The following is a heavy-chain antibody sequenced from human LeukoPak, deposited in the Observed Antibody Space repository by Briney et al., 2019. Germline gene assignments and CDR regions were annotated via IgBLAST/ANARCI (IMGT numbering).Heavy chain of an antibody. D-gene: IGHD3-10*01. Sequence: ASVKVSCKASGYTFTSYGISWVRQAPGQGLEWMGWISTYNGNTNYAQKPQGRVTMTTDTSTSTAYMELRSLRSDDMAVYYCARDLHRVVVRGVPHYYYYMDVWGKGTTVTISS. V-gene: IGHV1-18*03. J-gene: IGHJ6*03. CDR2: ISTYNGNT. CDR3: ARDLHRVVVRGVPHYYYYMDV. CDR1: GYTFTSYG.